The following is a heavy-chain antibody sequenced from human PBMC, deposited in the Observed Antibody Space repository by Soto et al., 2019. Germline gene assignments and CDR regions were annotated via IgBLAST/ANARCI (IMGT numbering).Heavy chain of an antibody. D-gene: IGHD2-21*02. J-gene: IGHJ5*02. V-gene: IGHV4-61*01. Sequence: SETLSLTCAVSGGSISSSSYYWGWIRQPPGKGLEWIGYIYYSGSTNYNPSLKSRVTISVDTSKNQFSLKLSSVTAADTAVYYCAREVVVVTAIPPYNWFDPWGQGTLVTVSS. CDR3: AREVVVVTAIPPYNWFDP. CDR2: IYYSGST. CDR1: GGSISSSSYY.